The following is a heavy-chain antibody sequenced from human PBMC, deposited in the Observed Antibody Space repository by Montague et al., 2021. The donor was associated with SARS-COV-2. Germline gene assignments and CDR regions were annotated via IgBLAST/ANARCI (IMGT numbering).Heavy chain of an antibody. CDR2: IYYSGGT. J-gene: IGHJ4*02. CDR1: GVSLSSSSFY. V-gene: IGHV4-39*01. CDR3: ASSSYSSRWYYFDY. D-gene: IGHD6-13*01. Sequence: SETLSLTCTVSGVSLSSSSFYWSWIRQPPGKGLEWIGSIYYSGGTYYNPSLKSRVSISVDTSKKQLSLRLSSVTAADTAVYYCASSSYSSRWYYFDYWGQGTLVAVSS.